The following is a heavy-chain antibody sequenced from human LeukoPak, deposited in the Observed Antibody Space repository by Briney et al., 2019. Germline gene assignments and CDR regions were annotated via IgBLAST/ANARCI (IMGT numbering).Heavy chain of an antibody. CDR2: IKHSGST. V-gene: IGHV4-34*01. J-gene: IGHJ4*02. CDR3: ARVGLAVAADY. D-gene: IGHD6-19*01. CDR1: GGSFSGYY. Sequence: PSETLSLTCAVYGGSFSGYYWSWIRQPPGKGLEWIGEIKHSGSTNYNPSLKSRVTISVDTSKNQFSLKLSSVTAADTAVYYCARVGLAVAADYWGQGTLVTVSS.